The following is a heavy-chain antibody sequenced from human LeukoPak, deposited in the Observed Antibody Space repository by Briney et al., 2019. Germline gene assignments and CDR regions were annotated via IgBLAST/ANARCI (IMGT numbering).Heavy chain of an antibody. CDR1: GGSFSGYY. D-gene: IGHD2-2*01. CDR2: INHSGST. Sequence: SETLSLTCAVYGGSFSGYYWSWIRQPPGKGLEWIGEINHSGSTNYNPSLKSRVTISVDTSKNQFSLKLSSVTAADMAVYYCARGRRYCSSTSTLCYYYYMDVWGKGTTVTVSS. V-gene: IGHV4-34*01. CDR3: ARGRRYCSSTSTLCYYYYMDV. J-gene: IGHJ6*03.